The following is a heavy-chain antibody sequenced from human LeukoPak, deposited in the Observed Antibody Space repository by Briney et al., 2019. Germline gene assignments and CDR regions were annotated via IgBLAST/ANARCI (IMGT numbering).Heavy chain of an antibody. CDR3: AKDSSTAPSYFDY. CDR2: ISWNSGSI. V-gene: IGHV3-9*01. D-gene: IGHD5/OR15-5a*01. J-gene: IGHJ4*02. CDR1: GFTFDDYA. Sequence: PGRSLRLSCAASGFTFDDYAMHWVRQAPGKGLECVSGISWNSGSIGYADSVKGRFTISRDNAKNSLYLQMNSLRAEDTALYYCAKDSSTAPSYFDYWGQGTLVTVSS.